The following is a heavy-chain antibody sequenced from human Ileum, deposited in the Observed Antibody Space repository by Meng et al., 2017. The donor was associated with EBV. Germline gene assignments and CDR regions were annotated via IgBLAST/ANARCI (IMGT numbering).Heavy chain of an antibody. CDR3: ARTGCSSSRCYDD. J-gene: IGHJ4*02. CDR2: INAGSGNT. D-gene: IGHD2-2*01. CDR1: GYSFTTYA. Sequence: QVQLVQSGAEGKKPGASLKVSCKASGYSFTTYAMHWVRQAPGQRLEWMGWINAGSGNTKYSEKFQSRVTITRDTAASTAYMELSSLRSEDTAVYYCARTGCSSSRCYDDWDQGTLVTVSS. V-gene: IGHV1-3*01.